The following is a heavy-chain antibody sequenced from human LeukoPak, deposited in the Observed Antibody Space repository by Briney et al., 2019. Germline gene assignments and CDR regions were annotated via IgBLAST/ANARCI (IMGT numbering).Heavy chain of an antibody. V-gene: IGHV4-59*08. Sequence: PSETLSLTCTVSGGSISSYYWSWIRQPPGKGLEWIGYIYYSGSTNYNPSLKSRVTISVDTSKNQFSLKLSSVTAADTAVYYCARCRGGLIDRWGQGTLVTVSS. CDR1: GGSISSYY. CDR3: ARCRGGLIDR. CDR2: IYYSGST. J-gene: IGHJ4*02. D-gene: IGHD2-15*01.